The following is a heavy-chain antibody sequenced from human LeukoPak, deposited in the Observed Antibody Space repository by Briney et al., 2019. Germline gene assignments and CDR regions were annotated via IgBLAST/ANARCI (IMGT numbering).Heavy chain of an antibody. CDR1: GCTLTSYD. D-gene: IGHD3-22*01. J-gene: IGHJ6*03. CDR2: MNPNSGNT. CDR3: ARGPLGYYYDSSGYYSYYYYYYMDV. Sequence: GASVKVSCKASGCTLTSYDINWVRQATGQGLEWMGWMNPNSGNTGYAQKFQGRVTMTRNTSISTAYMELSSLRSEDTAVYYCARGPLGYYYDSSGYYSYYYYYYMDVWGKGTTVTVSS. V-gene: IGHV1-8*01.